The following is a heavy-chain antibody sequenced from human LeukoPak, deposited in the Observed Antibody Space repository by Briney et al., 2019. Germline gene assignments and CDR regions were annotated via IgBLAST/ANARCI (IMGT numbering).Heavy chain of an antibody. J-gene: IGHJ6*02. V-gene: IGHV4-31*03. Sequence: SETQSLTCTVSGGSISSGGYYWSWIRQHPGKGLEWIGYIYYSGSTYYNPSPKSRVTISVDTSKNQFSLKLSSVTAADTAVYYCARDRRDIVVVPAAIHYYYYGMDVWGQGTTVTVSS. CDR1: GGSISSGGYY. CDR2: IYYSGST. D-gene: IGHD2-2*02. CDR3: ARDRRDIVVVPAAIHYYYYGMDV.